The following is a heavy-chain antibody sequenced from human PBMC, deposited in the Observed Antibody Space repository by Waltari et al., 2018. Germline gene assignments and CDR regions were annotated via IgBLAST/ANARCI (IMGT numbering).Heavy chain of an antibody. V-gene: IGHV1-2*02. Sequence: QVQLVQSGAEVKKPGASVKVSCKASGYTFTGYYMHWVRQAPGQGVGWRGWANPNRGGTNVAQKFQGRGTMTRDTSISTAYMEPGRLRSDDTAGYYCARVKGPAPKDWGQGTLVTVSS. CDR3: ARVKGPAPKD. CDR1: GYTFTGYY. D-gene: IGHD2-2*01. J-gene: IGHJ4*02. CDR2: ANPNRGGT.